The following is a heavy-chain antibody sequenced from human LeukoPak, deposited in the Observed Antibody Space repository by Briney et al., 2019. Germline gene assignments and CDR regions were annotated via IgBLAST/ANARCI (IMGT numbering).Heavy chain of an antibody. Sequence: ASVKVSCKASGYSFIGHYMHWVRQAPGQGLEWMGTINPSGGATSYAQIFKGRVTMTRDTSTSTVYMELSSLRSEDTAVYYCARVGYCSGGSCYQRPNFDYWGQGTLVTVSS. CDR3: ARVGYCSGGSCYQRPNFDY. CDR2: INPSGGAT. D-gene: IGHD2-15*01. CDR1: GYSFIGHY. V-gene: IGHV1-46*01. J-gene: IGHJ4*02.